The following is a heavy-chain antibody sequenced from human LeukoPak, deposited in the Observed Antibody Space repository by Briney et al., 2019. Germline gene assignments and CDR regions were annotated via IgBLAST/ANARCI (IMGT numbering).Heavy chain of an antibody. Sequence: ASVKVSCKASRYTFTDYYMHWVRQAPGQGLEWRGWINPNSGDTDYAQKFPRRVTMTRDTSISTAYMELSRLRSDDTAVYYCARDLSSRWYLFWFDPWGQGTLVTVSS. CDR1: RYTFTDYY. J-gene: IGHJ5*02. CDR3: ARDLSSRWYLFWFDP. V-gene: IGHV1-2*02. D-gene: IGHD6-13*01. CDR2: INPNSGDT.